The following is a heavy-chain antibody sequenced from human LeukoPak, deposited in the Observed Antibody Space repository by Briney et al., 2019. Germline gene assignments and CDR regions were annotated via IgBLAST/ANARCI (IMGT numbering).Heavy chain of an antibody. CDR3: ARGPTNYGSGRGYYYYYMDV. V-gene: IGHV1-69*05. Sequence: SVKVSCKASGGTFSSYAISWVRQAPGQGLEWMGGIIPIFGTANCAQKFQGRVTITTDESTSTAYMELSSLRSEDTAVYYCARGPTNYGSGRGYYYYYMDVWGKGTTVTVSS. D-gene: IGHD3-10*01. CDR2: IIPIFGTA. J-gene: IGHJ6*03. CDR1: GGTFSSYA.